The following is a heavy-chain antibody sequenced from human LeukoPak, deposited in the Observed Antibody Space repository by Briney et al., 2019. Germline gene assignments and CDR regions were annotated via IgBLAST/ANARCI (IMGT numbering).Heavy chain of an antibody. CDR3: ARNTRYCSGGSCYWVNFDY. D-gene: IGHD2-15*01. Sequence: PGGSLRLSCAASGFTVSSNHMSWVRQAPGKGLEWVSVIYSGGSTYYADSVKGRFTISRDNSKDTLYLQMNSLRAEDTAVYYCARNTRYCSGGSCYWVNFDYWGQGTLVTVSS. CDR2: IYSGGST. J-gene: IGHJ4*02. CDR1: GFTVSSNH. V-gene: IGHV3-53*01.